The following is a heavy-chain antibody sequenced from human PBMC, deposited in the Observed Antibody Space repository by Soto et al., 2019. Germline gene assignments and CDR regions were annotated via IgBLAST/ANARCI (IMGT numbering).Heavy chain of an antibody. V-gene: IGHV1-8*01. Sequence: QVQLVQSGAEEKKTGASVKVSCKPSGYTFTSYDINWVRQATGQGLEWMGWMNANSGSAGYAQNFQGRVTLTRDTSMSTAYMELSGLRSEDTAMYYCARGGPAAGFDYWGQGTLVTVSS. CDR1: GYTFTSYD. CDR3: ARGGPAAGFDY. D-gene: IGHD6-13*01. J-gene: IGHJ4*02. CDR2: MNANSGSA.